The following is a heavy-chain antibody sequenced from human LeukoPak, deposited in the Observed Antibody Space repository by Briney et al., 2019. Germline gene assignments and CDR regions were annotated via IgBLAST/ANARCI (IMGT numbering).Heavy chain of an antibody. CDR1: GYTFTDYY. V-gene: IGHV1-2*02. CDR2: INPNSGGT. D-gene: IGHD3-10*01. J-gene: IGHJ4*02. CDR3: ARSRGFGELFAFHY. Sequence: ASVKVSCKASGYTFTDYYLHWVRQAPGQGLEWMGWINPNSGGTNYAQKFQGRVTMTRDTSISTAYMELSRLRSDDTAVYYCARSRGFGELFAFHYWGQGTLVTVSS.